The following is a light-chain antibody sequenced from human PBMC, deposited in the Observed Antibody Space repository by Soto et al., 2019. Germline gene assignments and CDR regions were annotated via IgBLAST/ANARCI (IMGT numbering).Light chain of an antibody. CDR3: SSYTSNTTVV. V-gene: IGLV2-14*03. J-gene: IGLJ2*01. CDR2: DVS. CDR1: SSDVGGYNY. Sequence: QSVLTQPASVSGSPGQSITISCTGTSSDVGGYNYVSWYQQHPGKAPKLIISDVSNRPSGVSNRFSGSKSGNTASLTISGLQAEDEADYYCSSYTSNTTVVFGGGTKLTVL.